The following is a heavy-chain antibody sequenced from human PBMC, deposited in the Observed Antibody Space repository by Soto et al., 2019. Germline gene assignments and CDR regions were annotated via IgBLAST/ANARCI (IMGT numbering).Heavy chain of an antibody. CDR2: IIPIFGTA. D-gene: IGHD4-4*01. Sequence: QVQLVQSGAEVKKPGSSVKVSCKASGGTFSSYAISWVRQAPGQGLEWMGGIIPIFGTANYAQKFQGRVTITADESTSKAYKEQISLRSEDTAVYYCARSRDDYSHGAFDIWGQGTMVTVSS. J-gene: IGHJ3*02. V-gene: IGHV1-69*01. CDR1: GGTFSSYA. CDR3: ARSRDDYSHGAFDI.